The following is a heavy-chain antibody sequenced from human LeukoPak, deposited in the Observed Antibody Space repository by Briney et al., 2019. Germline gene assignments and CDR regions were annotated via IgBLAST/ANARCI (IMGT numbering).Heavy chain of an antibody. Sequence: GGSLRLSCAASGFTLSDYDIHWVRQPIGKGLDWVSGLGSAGDKYHAGSERGRFTISREDAENSVYLQMNGLRPEDTAIYYCARAKRETSTRPWASGMDVWGQGTRVTVSS. V-gene: IGHV3-13*01. D-gene: IGHD1-1*01. J-gene: IGHJ6*02. CDR1: GFTLSDYD. CDR2: LGSAGDK. CDR3: ARAKRETSTRPWASGMDV.